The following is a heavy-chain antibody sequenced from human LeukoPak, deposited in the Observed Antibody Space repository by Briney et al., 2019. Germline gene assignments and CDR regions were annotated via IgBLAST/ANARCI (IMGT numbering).Heavy chain of an antibody. D-gene: IGHD1-26*01. V-gene: IGHV3-53*01. CDR2: IYSGGST. J-gene: IGHJ6*03. CDR3: ARAKWGTYSYYYLEV. CDR1: GFTVSFNY. Sequence: GGSLRLSCAASGFTVSFNYMSWVRQAPGKGLEWISFIYSGGSTNYPTSVKGRFTISRDDSKNTLYLQMNSLRAEDTAIYYWARAKWGTYSYYYLEVWGKGTTVTVSS.